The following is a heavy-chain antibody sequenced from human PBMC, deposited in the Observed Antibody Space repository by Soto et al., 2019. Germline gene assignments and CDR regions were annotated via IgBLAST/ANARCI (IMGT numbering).Heavy chain of an antibody. CDR1: GFTFSSYG. J-gene: IGHJ6*02. CDR2: ICYDGSNK. Sequence: PGGSLRLSFAASGFTFSSYGMHWVRQAPGKGLEWVSFICYDGSNKCYAYSVKVRFTIYIENSNNTLYLQMNSLIAEDTAVYYFSRICLGGGYGMDXWGQGTPLTVS. CDR3: SRICLGGGYGMDX. V-gene: IGHV3-33*01. D-gene: IGHD2-15*01.